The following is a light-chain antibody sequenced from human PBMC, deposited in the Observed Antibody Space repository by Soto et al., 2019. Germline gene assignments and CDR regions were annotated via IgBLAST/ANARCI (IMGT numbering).Light chain of an antibody. Sequence: EIVLTQSPGTLSLSPGERATLSCRASQSVSSSFLAWYQQKPGQAPRHIIHGASSRATGVPDRITGSWSGTDFTLSISRLEPEDFAVYYCQQYGGSTRTFGQGTKVDIK. CDR3: QQYGGSTRT. V-gene: IGKV3-20*01. CDR2: GAS. CDR1: QSVSSSF. J-gene: IGKJ1*01.